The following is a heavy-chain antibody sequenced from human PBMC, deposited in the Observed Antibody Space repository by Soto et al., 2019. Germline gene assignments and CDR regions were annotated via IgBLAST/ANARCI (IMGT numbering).Heavy chain of an antibody. CDR2: INAGNGNT. D-gene: IGHD6-6*01. Sequence: QVQLVQSGAEVKKPGASVKVSCKASGYTFTSYAMHWVRQAPGQRLEWMGWINAGNGNTKYSQKFQGRVTITRDTSASTAYRELSSLRSEDTAVYYCARAVRDYYYYYMDVWGKGTTVTVSS. CDR3: ARAVRDYYYYYMDV. J-gene: IGHJ6*03. CDR1: GYTFTSYA. V-gene: IGHV1-3*01.